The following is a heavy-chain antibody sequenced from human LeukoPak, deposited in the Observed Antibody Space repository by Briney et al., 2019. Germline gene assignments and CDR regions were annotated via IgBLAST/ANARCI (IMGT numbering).Heavy chain of an antibody. V-gene: IGHV4-39*01. CDR2: IYYSGST. CDR3: ARMVVATIPHFDY. J-gene: IGHJ4*02. D-gene: IGHD5-12*01. CDR1: GGSISSSSYY. Sequence: SETLSLTCTVSGGSISSSSYYWGWLRQPPGKGLEGIGSIYYSGSTYYNPSPKSRVTISVDTSKNQFSLKLSSVTAADTAVYYCARMVVATIPHFDYWGQGTLVTVSS.